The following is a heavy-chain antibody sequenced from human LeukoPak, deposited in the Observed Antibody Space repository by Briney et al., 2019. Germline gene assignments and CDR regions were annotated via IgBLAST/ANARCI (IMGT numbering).Heavy chain of an antibody. CDR3: AKDKVDTAMDY. J-gene: IGHJ4*02. D-gene: IGHD5-18*01. CDR2: ISYDGSNK. V-gene: IGHV3-30*18. CDR1: GFTFSSYG. Sequence: VRSLRLSCAASGFTFSSYGMHWVRQAPGKGLEWVAVISYDGSNKYYADSVKGRFTISRDNSKNTLYLQMNSLRAEDTAVYYCAKDKVDTAMDYWGQGTLVTVSS.